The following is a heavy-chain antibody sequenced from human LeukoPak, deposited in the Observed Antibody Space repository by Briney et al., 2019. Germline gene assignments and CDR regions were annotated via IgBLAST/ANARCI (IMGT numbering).Heavy chain of an antibody. V-gene: IGHV3-23*01. CDR2: ISGSGGST. CDR1: GFTFSSYA. J-gene: IGHJ4*02. D-gene: IGHD4-17*01. Sequence: GGSLRLSCAASGFTFSSYAMSWVRQAPGKGLEWVSAISGSGGSTYYADSVKGRFTISRDNAKNSLYLQMNGLRAEDTAVYYCARVDDYGDYFDYWGQGTLVTVSS. CDR3: ARVDDYGDYFDY.